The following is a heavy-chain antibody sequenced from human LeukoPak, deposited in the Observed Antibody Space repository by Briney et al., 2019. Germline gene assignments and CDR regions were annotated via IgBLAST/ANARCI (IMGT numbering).Heavy chain of an antibody. Sequence: GESLKISCKGSGYSFTSYWMGWVRQMPGKGLEWMGMIYPGDSDTRYSPSFQGQVTISADKSTSTAYVQWSSLKASDTAMYYCARAADWGSVAFDIWGQGTMVTVSS. CDR3: ARAADWGSVAFDI. CDR1: GYSFTSYW. CDR2: IYPGDSDT. D-gene: IGHD7-27*01. J-gene: IGHJ3*02. V-gene: IGHV5-51*01.